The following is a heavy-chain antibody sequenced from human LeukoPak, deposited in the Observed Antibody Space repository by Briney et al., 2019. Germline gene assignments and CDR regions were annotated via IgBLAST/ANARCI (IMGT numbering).Heavy chain of an antibody. CDR3: ARDSGSGSYLYDWFDP. CDR2: IKEDGSEK. J-gene: IGHJ5*02. D-gene: IGHD3-10*01. Sequence: GGSLRLSCAASGFTFRRYWMSWVRQAPGKGMEWVANIKEDGSEKHYMDSVKGRLTISRDNAKNSLSLQMNSLRGEGTAVYYCARDSGSGSYLYDWFDPWGQGTLVTVSS. V-gene: IGHV3-7*04. CDR1: GFTFRRYW.